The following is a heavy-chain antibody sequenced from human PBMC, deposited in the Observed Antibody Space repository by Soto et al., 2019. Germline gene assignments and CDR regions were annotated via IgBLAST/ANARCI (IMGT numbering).Heavy chain of an antibody. CDR3: ARDAPGELRVPKSMDV. CDR1: GGSISSGSY. J-gene: IGHJ6*02. V-gene: IGHV4-31*03. D-gene: IGHD3-16*01. Sequence: SETLSLTCTVSGGSISSGSYWSWIRQYPGKGLEWIGYIYYSGNTYYNPSLKSRVSISLDTSKSQFSLKLDSVTAADTAVYYCARDAPGELRVPKSMDVWGQGTTVTVSS. CDR2: IYYSGNT.